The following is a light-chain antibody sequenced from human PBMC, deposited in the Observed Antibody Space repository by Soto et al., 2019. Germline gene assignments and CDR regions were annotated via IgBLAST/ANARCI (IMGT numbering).Light chain of an antibody. CDR3: CSYTTSNTRQIV. CDR2: DVS. J-gene: IGLJ1*01. CDR1: TRDVFGYNY. V-gene: IGLV2-14*01. Sequence: QSVLTPPSFPSWAPGESVTHSRTGNTRDVFGYNYVSWYQQQPGKAPKFMIYDVSNRPSGVSNRFSGSKSGNTASLTISGLQAEDEADYYCCSYTTSNTRQIVFGTGTKVTVL.